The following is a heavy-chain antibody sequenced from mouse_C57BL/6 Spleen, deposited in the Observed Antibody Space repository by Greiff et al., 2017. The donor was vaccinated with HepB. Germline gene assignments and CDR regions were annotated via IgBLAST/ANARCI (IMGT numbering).Heavy chain of an antibody. V-gene: IGHV7-1*01. CDR1: GFTFSDFY. CDR2: SRNKANDYTT. Sequence: EVQRVESGGGLVQSGRSLRLSCATSGFTFSDFYMEWVRQAPGKGLEWIAASRNKANDYTTEYSASVKGRFIVSRDTSQSILYLQMNALRAEDTAIYYCARSDYYGRGAYWGQGTLVTVSA. CDR3: ARSDYYGRGAY. J-gene: IGHJ3*01. D-gene: IGHD1-1*01.